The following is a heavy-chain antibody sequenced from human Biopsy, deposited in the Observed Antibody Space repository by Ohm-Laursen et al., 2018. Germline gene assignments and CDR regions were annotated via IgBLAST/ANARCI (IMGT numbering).Heavy chain of an antibody. CDR1: GGSISSDY. J-gene: IGHJ6*02. D-gene: IGHD2/OR15-2a*01. V-gene: IGHV4-59*01. Sequence: SQTLSLTCTVSGGSISSDYWSWIRQTPGKGLEWIGYIYYSGSTNYNPSLKSRVTISVDTSKNQFSLRLNSVTAADTAVDYWARATNSTAWPYDYFYGMDVWGQGTPVTVSS. CDR2: IYYSGST. CDR3: ARATNSTAWPYDYFYGMDV.